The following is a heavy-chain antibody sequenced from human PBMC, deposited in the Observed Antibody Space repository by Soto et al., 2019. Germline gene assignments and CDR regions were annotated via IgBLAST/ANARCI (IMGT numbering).Heavy chain of an antibody. CDR2: ISGSGGSA. CDR3: AKRAPTTVTTSLFVDY. Sequence: EVQLLESGGGLVQPGGSLRLSCAASGFTFSSYAMSWVRQAPGKGLEWVSAISGSGGSAYYADSVKGRFTISRDNSKNTLYLQMNSLRAEDTAVYYCAKRAPTTVTTSLFVDYWGQGTLVTVSS. D-gene: IGHD4-17*01. V-gene: IGHV3-23*01. CDR1: GFTFSSYA. J-gene: IGHJ4*02.